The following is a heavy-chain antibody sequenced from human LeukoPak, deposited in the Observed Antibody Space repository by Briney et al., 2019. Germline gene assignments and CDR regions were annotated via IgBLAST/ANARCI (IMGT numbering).Heavy chain of an antibody. J-gene: IGHJ5*02. V-gene: IGHV1-46*01. CDR3: ARSVYTRIAVTEGATNWFDP. CDR2: INPSGGST. Sequence: ASVKVSCKASGYTFTSYHMHWVRQAPGQGLGWMGIINPSGGSTRYAQKFQGRVTMTRDTSTSTVYMELSGLRSEDTAVYYCARSVYTRIAVTEGATNWFDPWGQGTLVTVSS. D-gene: IGHD6-19*01. CDR1: GYTFTSYH.